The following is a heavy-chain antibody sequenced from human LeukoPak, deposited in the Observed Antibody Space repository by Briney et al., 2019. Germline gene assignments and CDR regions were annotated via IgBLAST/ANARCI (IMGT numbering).Heavy chain of an antibody. J-gene: IGHJ4*02. CDR3: AEDLVATISIGVAGFDF. D-gene: IGHD5-12*01. Sequence: GGSLRLSCATSGFTFDDYAMHWVRQAPGKGLEWVSGISWNSGSRGYADSVKGRFTISRDIAKNSLYLQMNSLRAEDTALYYCAEDLVATISIGVAGFDFWGQGTLVTVSS. V-gene: IGHV3-9*01. CDR1: GFTFDDYA. CDR2: ISWNSGSR.